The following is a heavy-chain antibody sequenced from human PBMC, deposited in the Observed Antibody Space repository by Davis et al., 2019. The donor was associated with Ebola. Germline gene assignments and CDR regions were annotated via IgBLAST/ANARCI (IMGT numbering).Heavy chain of an antibody. D-gene: IGHD5/OR15-5a*01. CDR3: ATEKMSRFDY. J-gene: IGHJ4*02. Sequence: PGGSLRLSCAASGFTFSTYNLNWVRQAPGKGLEWVSYISASSLSIYYADSVKGRFTISRDNAKNSLYLQMNSLRDEDTAVYYCATEKMSRFDYWGQGTLVTVFS. CDR2: ISASSLSI. V-gene: IGHV3-48*02. CDR1: GFTFSTYN.